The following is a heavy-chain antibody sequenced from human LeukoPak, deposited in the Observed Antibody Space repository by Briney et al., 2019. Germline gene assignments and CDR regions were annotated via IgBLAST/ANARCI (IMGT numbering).Heavy chain of an antibody. CDR1: GFTFSSYS. J-gene: IGHJ3*02. V-gene: IGHV3-21*04. CDR3: AREVGAEPPDAFDI. Sequence: GGSLRLSCAASGFTFSSYSMNWVRQAPGKGLEWVSSISSSSSYIYYADSVKGRFTISRDNSKNTLYLQMNSLRAEDTAVYYCAREVGAEPPDAFDIWGQGTMVTVSS. CDR2: ISSSSSYI. D-gene: IGHD1-26*01.